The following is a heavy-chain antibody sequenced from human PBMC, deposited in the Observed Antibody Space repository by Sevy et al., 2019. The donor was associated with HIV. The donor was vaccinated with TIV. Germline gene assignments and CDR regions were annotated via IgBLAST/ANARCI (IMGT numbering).Heavy chain of an antibody. CDR1: GYTLTELS. CDR2: FDPEDDET. V-gene: IGHV1-24*01. Sequence: ASVKVSCKVSGYTLTELSMHWVRQAPGKGLEWMGTFDPEDDETIYAQKFQGRVTMTEDTSTDTAYMELSGLRSEDTAVYYCATTKDYYDSRGYPFDYWGQGTLVTVAS. D-gene: IGHD3-22*01. CDR3: ATTKDYYDSRGYPFDY. J-gene: IGHJ4*02.